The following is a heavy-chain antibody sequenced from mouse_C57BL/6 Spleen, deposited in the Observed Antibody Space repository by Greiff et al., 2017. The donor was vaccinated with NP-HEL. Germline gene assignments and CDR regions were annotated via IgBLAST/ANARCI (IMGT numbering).Heavy chain of an antibody. V-gene: IGHV1-52*01. CDR3: ARGTTVVAKNWYFDV. CDR1: GYTFTSYW. D-gene: IGHD1-1*01. Sequence: QVQLQQPGAELVRPGSSVKLSCKASGYTFTSYWMHWVKQRPIQGLEWIGNIDPSDSETHYNQQFKDKATLTVDKSSSTAYMQLSSLTSEDSAVYYCARGTTVVAKNWYFDVWGTGTTVTVSS. CDR2: IDPSDSET. J-gene: IGHJ1*03.